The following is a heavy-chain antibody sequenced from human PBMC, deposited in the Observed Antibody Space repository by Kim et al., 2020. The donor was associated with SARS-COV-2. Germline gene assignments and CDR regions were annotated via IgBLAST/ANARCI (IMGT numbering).Heavy chain of an antibody. CDR2: VSSNGGNT. CDR1: GLTFSSYA. CDR3: GTAALGY. J-gene: IGHJ4*02. Sequence: GGSLRLSCAASGLTFSSYAMTWVRQAPGKGLEWVSGVSSNGGNTYCVDSVKGRFTISRDNSKNTLYLQMDSLRADDTAVYYCGTAALGYWGQGTRVPVSS. V-gene: IGHV3-23*01. D-gene: IGHD7-27*01.